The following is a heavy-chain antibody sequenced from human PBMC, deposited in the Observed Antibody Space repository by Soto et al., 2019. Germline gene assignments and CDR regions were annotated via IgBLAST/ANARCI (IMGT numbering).Heavy chain of an antibody. CDR3: AREYFSSGSPHMDV. CDR2: ISAYNGNT. D-gene: IGHD3-22*01. CDR1: GYTFTSYG. J-gene: IGHJ6*02. V-gene: IGHV1-18*04. Sequence: ASVKVSCKASGYTFTSYGISWVRQAPGQGLEWMGWISAYNGNTNYAQKLKGRVTMTTDTSTSTAYMELRSLRSDDTAVYYCAREYFSSGSPHMDVWGQGTTVTVSS.